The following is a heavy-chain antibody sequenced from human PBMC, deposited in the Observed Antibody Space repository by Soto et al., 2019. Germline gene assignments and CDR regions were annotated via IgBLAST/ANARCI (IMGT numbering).Heavy chain of an antibody. V-gene: IGHV4-34*01. CDR2: INHSGTT. D-gene: IGHD3-22*01. CDR3: ARDDSSGYYSPRGMDV. CDR1: GGFFSGFY. Sequence: PSETLSLTCAVYGGFFSGFYWSWIRQPPGKGLEWIGEINHSGTTNYHPSLKSRVTISVDKSKNQFSLKLSSVTAADTAVYYCARDDSSGYYSPRGMDVWGQGTTVTVSS. J-gene: IGHJ6*02.